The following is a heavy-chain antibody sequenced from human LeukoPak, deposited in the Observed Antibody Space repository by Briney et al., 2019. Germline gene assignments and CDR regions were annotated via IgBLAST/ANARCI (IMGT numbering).Heavy chain of an antibody. J-gene: IGHJ3*02. CDR3: ARVYCSGGSCYSLSAFDI. CDR1: GGSISSYY. CDR2: IYYSGST. D-gene: IGHD2-15*01. V-gene: IGHV4-59*01. Sequence: PSETLSLTCTVSGGSISSYYWSWIRQPPGKGLEWIGYIYYSGSTNYNPSLKSRVTISVDTSKNQFSLKLSSVTAADTAVYYCARVYCSGGSCYSLSAFDIWGQRTMVSVSS.